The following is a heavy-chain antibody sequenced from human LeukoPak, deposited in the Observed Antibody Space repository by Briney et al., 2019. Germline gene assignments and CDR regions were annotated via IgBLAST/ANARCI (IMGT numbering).Heavy chain of an antibody. J-gene: IGHJ4*02. Sequence: GGSLGLSCAASGFTFSSYAMSWVRQAPGKGLEWVSAISGSGGSTYYADSVKGRFTISRDNSKNTLYLQMNSLRAEDTAVYYCAKDLPKWELRDYFDYWGQGTLVTVSS. CDR1: GFTFSSYA. CDR3: AKDLPKWELRDYFDY. V-gene: IGHV3-23*01. CDR2: ISGSGGST. D-gene: IGHD1-26*01.